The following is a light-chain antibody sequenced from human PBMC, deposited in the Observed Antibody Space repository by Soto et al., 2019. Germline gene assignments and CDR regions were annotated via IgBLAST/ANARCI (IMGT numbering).Light chain of an antibody. V-gene: IGKV1-13*02. CDR1: QGIRSA. J-gene: IGKJ1*01. Sequence: GDRVTITCRASQGIRSALAWYQQKPGKAPNLLINDASSLESGVPSRFSGSGSGTDFTLIISSLQPEDFEIYYCQRFNSYPRTFGQGTKVDIK. CDR2: DAS. CDR3: QRFNSYPRT.